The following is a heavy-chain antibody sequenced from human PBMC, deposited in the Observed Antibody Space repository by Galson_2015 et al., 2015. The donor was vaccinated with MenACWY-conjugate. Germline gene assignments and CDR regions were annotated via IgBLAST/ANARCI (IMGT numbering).Heavy chain of an antibody. V-gene: IGHV3-21*01. CDR1: GFTFNTYA. CDR3: AREDLAWAFGLDY. J-gene: IGHJ4*02. D-gene: IGHD2/OR15-2a*01. Sequence: SLRLSCAASGFTFNTYAMNWVRQAPGEGLEWVSSITSGSDYIYYADSVKGRFTASRDNAENSLYLQMNSLRPEDTAVYYCAREDLAWAFGLDYWGQGTLVTVSS. CDR2: ITSGSDYI.